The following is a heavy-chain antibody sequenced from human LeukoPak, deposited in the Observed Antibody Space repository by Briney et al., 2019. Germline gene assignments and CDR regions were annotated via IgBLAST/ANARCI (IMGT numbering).Heavy chain of an antibody. D-gene: IGHD2-2*01. CDR2: IYYSGST. CDR1: GGSISSGDYY. V-gene: IGHV4-30-4*01. CDR3: ARDRLPAARGGNWFDP. J-gene: IGHJ5*02. Sequence: SETLSLTCTVSGGSISSGDYYWSWIRQPPGKGLKWIGYIYYSGSTYYNPSLKSRVTISVDTSKNQFSLKLSSVTAADTAVYYCARDRLPAARGGNWFDPWGQGTLVTVSS.